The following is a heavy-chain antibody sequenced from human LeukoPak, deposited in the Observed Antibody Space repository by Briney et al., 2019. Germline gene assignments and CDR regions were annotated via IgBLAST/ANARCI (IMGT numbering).Heavy chain of an antibody. CDR3: VRMRGPGRRHCFDY. D-gene: IGHD1-1*01. CDR2: INGRGDDS. J-gene: IGHJ4*02. V-gene: IGHV3-23*01. Sequence: PGGSLRLSCVVSDFTFAVSWVRQAPGKGLEWISTINGRGDDSFHADSVKGRFTISRDTSKNTLYLHMSSLRAADTAMYFCVRMRGPGRRHCFDYWSQGALLIVSS. CDR1: DFTFA.